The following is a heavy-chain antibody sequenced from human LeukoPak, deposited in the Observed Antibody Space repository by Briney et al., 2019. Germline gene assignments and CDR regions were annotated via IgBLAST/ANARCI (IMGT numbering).Heavy chain of an antibody. CDR2: IKQDGSEK. J-gene: IGHJ6*03. D-gene: IGHD3-10*01. CDR3: ARVSSKATVRGLITKKNYYYYYMDV. CDR1: GFTFSSYW. V-gene: IGHV3-7*01. Sequence: GGSLRLSCAASGFTFSSYWMSWVRQAPGKGLEWVANIKQDGSEKYYVDSVKGRFTISRDNAKNSLYLQMNSMRAEDTAVYYCARVSSKATVRGLITKKNYYYYYMDVWGKGTTVTISS.